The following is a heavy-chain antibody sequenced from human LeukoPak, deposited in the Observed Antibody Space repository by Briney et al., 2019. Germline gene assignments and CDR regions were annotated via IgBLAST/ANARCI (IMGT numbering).Heavy chain of an antibody. Sequence: ASVKVSCKGSGYIFTDYYIHWVRQAPGDGLEWMGRINPNSGGTNYAQLFQGRVTMTRDTSSNTAYMELSRLRSDDTAVYYCARDPWGGDIVVPAAIHDPWGQGTLVIVSS. D-gene: IGHD2-2*01. CDR1: GYIFTDYY. CDR2: INPNSGGT. V-gene: IGHV1-2*06. J-gene: IGHJ5*02. CDR3: ARDPWGGDIVVPAAIHDP.